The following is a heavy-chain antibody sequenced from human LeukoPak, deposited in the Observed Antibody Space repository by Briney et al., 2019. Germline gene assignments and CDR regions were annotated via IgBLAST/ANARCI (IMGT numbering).Heavy chain of an antibody. D-gene: IGHD2-15*01. Sequence: ASVKVSCKASGYTFTGYYMHWVRQAPGQGLEGMGWINPNSGGTNYAQKFQGRVTMTRDTSISTAYMELSRLRSDDTAVYYCAREPLGYCSGGSCYRYNWFDPWGQGTLVTVSS. CDR3: AREPLGYCSGGSCYRYNWFDP. J-gene: IGHJ5*02. V-gene: IGHV1-2*02. CDR2: INPNSGGT. CDR1: GYTFTGYY.